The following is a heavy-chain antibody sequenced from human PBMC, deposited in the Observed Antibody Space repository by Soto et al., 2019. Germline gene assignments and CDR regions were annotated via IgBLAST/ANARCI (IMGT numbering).Heavy chain of an antibody. CDR1: GGSISSSSYY. V-gene: IGHV4-39*01. J-gene: IGHJ5*02. CDR3: ASTKDFDWLFSFDP. CDR2: IYYSGST. Sequence: QLQLQESGPGLVKPSETLSLTCTVSGGSISSSSYYWGWILQPPGKGLEWIGSIYYSGSTYYNPSLKSRVTISVDTSKNQFSLKLSSVTAADTAVYYCASTKDFDWLFSFDPWGQGTLVTVSS. D-gene: IGHD3-9*01.